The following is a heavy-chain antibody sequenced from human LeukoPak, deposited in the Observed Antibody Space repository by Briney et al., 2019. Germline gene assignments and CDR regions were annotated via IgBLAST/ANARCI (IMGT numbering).Heavy chain of an antibody. Sequence: SETLSLTCAVSGASISSINWWWSWVRQPPGKGLEWIGEIYHSGSTNYNPSLKSRVTMSVDKSKNQFSLKLSSVTAADTAVYYCASAEPRGIVWYPYWRQGTLVTVSS. D-gene: IGHD6-13*01. CDR1: GASISSINW. CDR3: ASAEPRGIVWYPY. CDR2: IYHSGST. J-gene: IGHJ4*02. V-gene: IGHV4-4*02.